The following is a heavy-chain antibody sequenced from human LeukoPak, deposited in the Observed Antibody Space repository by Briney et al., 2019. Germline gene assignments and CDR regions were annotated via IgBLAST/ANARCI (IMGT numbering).Heavy chain of an antibody. CDR2: TVSEIDGGTT. V-gene: IGHV3-15*04. CDR1: GFTFNYAW. CDR3: TTDEDWNYARKDV. J-gene: IGHJ6*02. Sequence: GGSLRLSCAASGFTFNYAWMSWVRQVPGKGLEWVGQTVSEIDGGTTDYATPVKGRFAISRDDSKSTLYLQMNSLKIEDTAVYYCTTDEDWNYARKDVWGQGATVIVSS. D-gene: IGHD1-7*01.